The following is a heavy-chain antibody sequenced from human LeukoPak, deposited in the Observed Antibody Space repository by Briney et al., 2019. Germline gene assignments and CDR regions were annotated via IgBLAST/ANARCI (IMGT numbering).Heavy chain of an antibody. J-gene: IGHJ6*03. D-gene: IGHD6-19*01. V-gene: IGHV3-7*01. Sequence: GGSLRLSCVASGFTFSSYWMTWVRQAPGKGLEWVANIKTDGSQIYYVDSVKGRFTISRDNAKNSLYLQMNSLRAEDTAVYYCATVRKQWLPHYYYYYYMDVWGKGTTVTVSS. CDR2: IKTDGSQI. CDR3: ATVRKQWLPHYYYYYYMDV. CDR1: GFTFSSYW.